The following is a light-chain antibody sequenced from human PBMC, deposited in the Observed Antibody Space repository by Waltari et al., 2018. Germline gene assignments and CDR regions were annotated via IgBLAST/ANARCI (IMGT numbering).Light chain of an antibody. CDR3: QQYDDWPAT. J-gene: IGKJ1*01. CDR2: DAS. V-gene: IGKV3-11*01. Sequence: EIVLTQSPAPLSLSPGERATLSCRASQSVSSSLAWYQQKPGQAPRLPIYDASNRATGVPARFSGSGSGTEFTLTISSLQPEDFAVYFCQQYDDWPATFGQGTKVEI. CDR1: QSVSSS.